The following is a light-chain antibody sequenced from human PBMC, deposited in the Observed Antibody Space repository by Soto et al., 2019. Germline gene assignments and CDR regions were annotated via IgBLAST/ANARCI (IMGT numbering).Light chain of an antibody. V-gene: IGKV3D-20*02. J-gene: IGKJ5*01. CDR1: QSVSSSY. CDR2: DAS. Sequence: EIVLTQSPGTLSLSPVEIATLSFMASQSVSSSYLAWYQQKPGQAPRLLIYDASNRATGIPARFSGSGSGTDFTLTISSLEPEDFALYYCQQRNSWPPITFGQGTRLEIK. CDR3: QQRNSWPPIT.